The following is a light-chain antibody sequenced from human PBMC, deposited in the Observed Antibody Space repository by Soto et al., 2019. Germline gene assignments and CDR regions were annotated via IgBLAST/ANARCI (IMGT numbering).Light chain of an antibody. V-gene: IGKV3-20*01. CDR3: QQYGSVPLT. CDR2: GAS. CDR1: ESVSTNY. J-gene: IGKJ4*01. Sequence: EIVLTQSPGTLSLPPGERATLSCRASESVSTNYLAWYQQKPGQAPRLLISGASSRATGIPDRFSGSGSGADFTLTINRLEPEDFAVYYCQQYGSVPLTFGGGTKVEIK.